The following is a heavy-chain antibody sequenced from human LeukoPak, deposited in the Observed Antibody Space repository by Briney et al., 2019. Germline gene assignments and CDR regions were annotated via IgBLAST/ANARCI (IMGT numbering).Heavy chain of an antibody. CDR3: ARDLGGSYWAAFDI. Sequence: GGSLRLSCAASGITFSSYWMSWVRQAPGKGLEWVANIKQDGSEKYYVDSVKGRFTISRDNARNSLYLQMNSLRAEDTAVYYCARDLGGSYWAAFDIWGQGTMVTVSS. J-gene: IGHJ3*02. CDR2: IKQDGSEK. V-gene: IGHV3-7*01. D-gene: IGHD1-26*01. CDR1: GITFSSYW.